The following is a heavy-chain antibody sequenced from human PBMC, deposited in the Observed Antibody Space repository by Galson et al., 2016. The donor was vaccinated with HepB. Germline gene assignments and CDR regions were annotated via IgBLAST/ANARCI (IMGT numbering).Heavy chain of an antibody. V-gene: IGHV3-21*01. Sequence: SLRLSCAASGFTFSSCPMSWVRQAPGKGLEWVSSIKNSNSDVYYEDSVKGRFTISRDNAENSLYLRMNSLRADDTAVYYCARDPMRFAFDLWGQGTMVTVSS. J-gene: IGHJ3*01. CDR2: IKNSNSDV. CDR3: ARDPMRFAFDL. CDR1: GFTFSSCP.